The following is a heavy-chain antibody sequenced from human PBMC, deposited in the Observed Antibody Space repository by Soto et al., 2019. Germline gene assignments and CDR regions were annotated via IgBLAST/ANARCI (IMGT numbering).Heavy chain of an antibody. D-gene: IGHD4-17*01. V-gene: IGHV3-64*01. Sequence: EVPLVESGGGLVQPGGSLRLSCAASGFTFSRYAMHWVRQAPGKGLEYVSAISSNGGSTYYANSVKGRFTISRDNSKNTLYLQMGSLRAEDMAVYYCARAGDYRGYYYGMDVWGQGTTVTVSS. CDR2: ISSNGGST. CDR1: GFTFSRYA. J-gene: IGHJ6*02. CDR3: ARAGDYRGYYYGMDV.